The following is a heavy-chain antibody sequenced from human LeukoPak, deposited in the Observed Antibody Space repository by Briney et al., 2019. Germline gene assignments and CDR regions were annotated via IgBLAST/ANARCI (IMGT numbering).Heavy chain of an antibody. V-gene: IGHV4-59*08. J-gene: IGHJ5*02. CDR1: XFTFSXYA. CDR3: ARLFRVAGTRWFDP. D-gene: IGHD6-19*01. CDR2: IYYSGST. Sequence: LRLSCAASXFTFSXYAMSWVRQAPGKGVEWIGYIYYSGSTNYNPSLKSRVTISVDTCKNQISRKLRCVTAADTAVYYCARLFRVAGTRWFDPWGQGTLVTVSS.